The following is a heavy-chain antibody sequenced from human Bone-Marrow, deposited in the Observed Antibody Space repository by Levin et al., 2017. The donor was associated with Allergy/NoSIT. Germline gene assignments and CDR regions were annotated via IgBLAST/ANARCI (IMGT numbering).Heavy chain of an antibody. J-gene: IGHJ4*02. CDR3: ARGLNEYDSSGYYY. CDR1: GGSISSYY. D-gene: IGHD3-22*01. CDR2: IYYSGST. V-gene: IGHV4-59*01. Sequence: SETLSLTCTVSGGSISSYYWSWIRQPPGKGLEWIGYIYYSGSTNYNPSLKSRVTISVDTSKNQFSLKLSSVTAADTAVYYCARGLNEYDSSGYYYWGQGTLVTVSS.